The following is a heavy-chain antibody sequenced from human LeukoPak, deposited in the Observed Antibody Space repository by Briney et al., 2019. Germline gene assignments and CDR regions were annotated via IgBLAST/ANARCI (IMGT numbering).Heavy chain of an antibody. CDR2: IYYSGST. Sequence: SETLSLTCTVSGGSISSYYWSWIRQPPGKGLEWIGYIYYSGSTNYNLSLKSRVTISVDTSKNQFSLKLSSVTAADTAVYYCARVGGELIDYWGQGTLVTVSS. CDR1: GGSISSYY. CDR3: ARVGGELIDY. D-gene: IGHD3-10*01. V-gene: IGHV4-59*01. J-gene: IGHJ4*02.